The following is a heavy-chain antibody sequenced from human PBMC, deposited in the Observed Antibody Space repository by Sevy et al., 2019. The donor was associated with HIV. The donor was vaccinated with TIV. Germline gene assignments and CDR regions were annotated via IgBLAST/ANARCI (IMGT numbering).Heavy chain of an antibody. V-gene: IGHV1-2*02. CDR2: INPSSGGT. Sequence: ASVKVSCKASGYTFTGYYIHWVRQAPGQGLEWMGWINPSSGGTNYAQKFQGRVTMTRDTSISTAYMELSRLRSDDTAVYYCARSISAGNPDAFDIWGQGTMVTVSS. CDR1: GYTFTGYY. CDR3: ARSISAGNPDAFDI. J-gene: IGHJ3*02. D-gene: IGHD3-3*02.